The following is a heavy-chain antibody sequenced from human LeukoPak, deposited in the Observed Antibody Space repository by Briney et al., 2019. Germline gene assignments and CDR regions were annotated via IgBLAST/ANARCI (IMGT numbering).Heavy chain of an antibody. Sequence: GGSLRLSCAASGFTFSSYAMHWVRQAPGKGLEWVAVISYDGSNKYYADSVKGRFTISRDNSKNTLYLQMNSLRAEDTAVYYCARDSYLGPFDDWGQGTLVTVSS. D-gene: IGHD1-26*01. V-gene: IGHV3-30*04. CDR1: GFTFSSYA. CDR2: ISYDGSNK. J-gene: IGHJ4*02. CDR3: ARDSYLGPFDD.